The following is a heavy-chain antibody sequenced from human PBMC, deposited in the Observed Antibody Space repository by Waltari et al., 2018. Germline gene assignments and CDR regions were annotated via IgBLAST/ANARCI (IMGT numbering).Heavy chain of an antibody. CDR1: GGSISSGSYY. V-gene: IGHV4-61*02. D-gene: IGHD3-10*01. CDR2: IYNSGST. CDR3: ARGDYYGSGPSFDY. J-gene: IGHJ4*02. Sequence: QVQLQESGPGLVKPSQTLSLTCTVSGGSISSGSYYWSWIRRPAGKGLEWIGRIYNSGSTNYNPSLKSRVTISEDTSKNQFYLKLSVVTAADTAVYYCARGDYYGSGPSFDYWGQGNLVTVSS.